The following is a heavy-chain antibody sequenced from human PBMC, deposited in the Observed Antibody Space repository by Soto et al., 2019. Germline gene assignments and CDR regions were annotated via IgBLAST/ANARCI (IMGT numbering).Heavy chain of an antibody. CDR3: AKDGGKDGYFGNWFDP. Sequence: QVQLVQSGAEVKKPGSSVTVSCKASGGTFSNYAITWVRQAPGQGLEWLGRIIPIFGSANYAQKFQGRVTITAYXXTXPAYMELSSLRSDDTAVYYCAKDGGKDGYFGNWFDPWGQGTLVTVSS. D-gene: IGHD5-12*01. J-gene: IGHJ5*02. CDR1: GGTFSNYA. CDR2: IIPIFGSA. V-gene: IGHV1-69*15.